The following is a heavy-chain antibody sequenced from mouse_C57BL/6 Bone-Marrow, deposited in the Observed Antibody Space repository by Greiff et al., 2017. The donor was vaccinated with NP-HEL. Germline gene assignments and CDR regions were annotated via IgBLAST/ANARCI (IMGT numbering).Heavy chain of an antibody. J-gene: IGHJ1*03. CDR1: GFTFSDYG. V-gene: IGHV5-17*01. Sequence: EVKLVESGGGLVKPGGSLKLSCAASGFTFSDYGMHWVRQAPEKGLEWVAYISSGSSTIYYADTVKGRFTISRDNAKNTLFLQMTSLRAEDTAMYYCARGLSFWYFDVWGTGTTVTVSS. D-gene: IGHD2-4*01. CDR2: ISSGSSTI. CDR3: ARGLSFWYFDV.